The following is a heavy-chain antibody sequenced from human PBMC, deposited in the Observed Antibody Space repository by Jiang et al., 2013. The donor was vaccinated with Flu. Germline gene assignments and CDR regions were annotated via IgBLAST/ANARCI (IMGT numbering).Heavy chain of an antibody. V-gene: IGHV4-61*02. J-gene: IGHJ2*01. Sequence: GPGLVRPLQTLSLTCTVSGDSISDGRYYWSWIRQPAGRRLEWIGRIFSSGRANYNPSFKSRVTMSLNTSENQFSLTLTSVTAADTAVYFCARDGRWFDFWSGNTTNWYFDRWGRGTLVTVTS. D-gene: IGHD3-3*01. CDR1: GDSISDGRYY. CDR2: IFSSGRA. CDR3: ARDGRWFDFWSGNTTNWYFDR.